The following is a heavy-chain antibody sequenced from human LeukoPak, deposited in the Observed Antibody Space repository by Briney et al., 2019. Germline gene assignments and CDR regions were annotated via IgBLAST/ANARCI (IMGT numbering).Heavy chain of an antibody. J-gene: IGHJ3*02. D-gene: IGHD1-26*01. CDR2: IYYSGST. CDR1: GGSISSSSYY. CDR3: ASPQLGSPHAFDI. V-gene: IGHV4-39*01. Sequence: SETLSLTCTVSGGSISSSSYYWGWIRQPPGKGLEWIGSIYYSGSTYYNPSLKSRVTISVDTSKNQFSLKLSSVTAADTAVYYCASPQLGSPHAFDIWGQGTMVTVSS.